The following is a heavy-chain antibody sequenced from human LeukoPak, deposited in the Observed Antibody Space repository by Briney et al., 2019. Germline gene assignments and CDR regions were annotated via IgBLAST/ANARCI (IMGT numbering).Heavy chain of an antibody. D-gene: IGHD3-22*01. CDR3: ARAPKSEYYYDSSGYYYFDY. CDR1: GFTFSSYW. V-gene: IGHV3-7*03. J-gene: IGHJ4*02. CDR2: IKQDGSEK. Sequence: GGSLRLSCEASGFTFSSYWMSWVRQAPGKGLEWVANIKQDGSEKYYVDSVKGRFTISRDNAKNSLYLQMNSLRAEDTAVYYCARAPKSEYYYDSSGYYYFDYWGQGILVTVSS.